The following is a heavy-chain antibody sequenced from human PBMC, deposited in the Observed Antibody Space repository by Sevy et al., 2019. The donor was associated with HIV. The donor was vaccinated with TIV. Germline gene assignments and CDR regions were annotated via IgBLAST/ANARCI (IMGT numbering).Heavy chain of an antibody. CDR3: ANQPLTLISPPDS. D-gene: IGHD2-2*01. Sequence: SETLSLTCTVSGDSISNSRYYWGWIRQPPGKGLEWIGSVYYSGSTYYNPSLKSRVTLSIDTSKNQFLLKVNSVAATDTAVYYCANQPLTLISPPDSWGQGTLVTVSS. CDR1: GDSISNSRYY. CDR2: VYYSGST. J-gene: IGHJ4*02. V-gene: IGHV4-39*01.